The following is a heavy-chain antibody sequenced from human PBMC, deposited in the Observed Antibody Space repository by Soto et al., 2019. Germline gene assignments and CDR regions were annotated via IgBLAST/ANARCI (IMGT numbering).Heavy chain of an antibody. D-gene: IGHD4-17*01. J-gene: IGHJ4*02. CDR2: FFYGGKN. Sequence: SETLSLTCTVSGGSISSSTYYWCWMRQPPGKGLEWIASFFYGGKNYYNPSLKSRVTISVDTSKNQFSLKLTSVTAADTAVYYCVRRHALTIDAYYWGQGPLVTVS. CDR3: VRRHALTIDAYY. V-gene: IGHV4-39*01. CDR1: GGSISSSTYY.